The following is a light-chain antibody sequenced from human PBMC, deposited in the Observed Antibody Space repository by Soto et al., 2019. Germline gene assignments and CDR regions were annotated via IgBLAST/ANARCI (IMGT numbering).Light chain of an antibody. CDR1: HSNSGSNY. Sequence: QSVLTQPPSASGTPGQRVTISCSGSHSNSGSNYVYWYQQLPGTAPKLLIYSDYQRPSGVPDRFSGSKSGTSGSLAISGLQSDDEADYYCAAWDESLNGPVFGGGTKLTVL. J-gene: IGLJ3*02. CDR2: SDY. CDR3: AAWDESLNGPV. V-gene: IGLV1-44*01.